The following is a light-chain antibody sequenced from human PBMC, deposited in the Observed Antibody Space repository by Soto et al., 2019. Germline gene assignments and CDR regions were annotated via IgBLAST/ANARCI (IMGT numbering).Light chain of an antibody. Sequence: DIQMTQSPSTLSGPVGDRVTITCRASQTISSWLAWYQQKPGKAPKLLIYKASTLKSGVPSRFSGSESGAVFTLTISSLQPEDFATYYCQQLHSYPITFGQGTRLEI. CDR1: QTISSW. V-gene: IGKV1-5*03. CDR3: QQLHSYPIT. CDR2: KAS. J-gene: IGKJ5*01.